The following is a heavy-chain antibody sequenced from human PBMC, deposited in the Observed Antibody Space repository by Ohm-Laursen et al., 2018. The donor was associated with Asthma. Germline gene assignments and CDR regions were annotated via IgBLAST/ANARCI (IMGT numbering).Heavy chain of an antibody. CDR1: GFTFRSYA. CDR2: GGSYYDGGLK. CDR3: ARDVMEWYLPAFDF. V-gene: IGHV3-30-3*01. D-gene: IGHD3-3*01. J-gene: IGHJ4*02. Sequence: LSLICAPSGFTFRSYAMHWVRQAPGKGLEWVAVGGSYYDGGLKYYADSVNGRFTVSRDDSKNTLYLQMNSLRPDDTAVYYCARDVMEWYLPAFDFWGQGTLVTVSS.